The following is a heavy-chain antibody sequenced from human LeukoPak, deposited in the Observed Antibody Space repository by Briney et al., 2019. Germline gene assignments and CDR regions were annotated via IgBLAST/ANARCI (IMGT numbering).Heavy chain of an antibody. CDR3: ARRGGGGYYYGMDV. D-gene: IGHD3-16*01. Sequence: SETLSLTCTVSGGSISSGYWSWNRQPPGKGLEWIGYVYYSGSTNYNPFLKSRVTISVDTSKNQFSLKLSSVTAADTAVYYCARRGGGGYYYGMDVWGQGTTVTVSS. J-gene: IGHJ6*02. CDR1: GGSISSGY. V-gene: IGHV4-59*08. CDR2: VYYSGST.